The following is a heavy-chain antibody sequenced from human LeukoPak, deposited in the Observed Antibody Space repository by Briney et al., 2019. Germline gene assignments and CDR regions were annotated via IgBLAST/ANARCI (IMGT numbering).Heavy chain of an antibody. CDR3: ARRSDTSGYYDDY. V-gene: IGHV4-39*07. CDR1: GGSISSSNHY. CDR2: INHSGST. J-gene: IGHJ4*02. D-gene: IGHD3-22*01. Sequence: SETLSLTCTVSGGSISSSNHYWGWIRQPPGKGLEWIGEINHSGSTNYNPSLKSRVTISVDTSKNQFSLKLSSVTAADTAVYYCARRSDTSGYYDDYWGQGTLVTVSS.